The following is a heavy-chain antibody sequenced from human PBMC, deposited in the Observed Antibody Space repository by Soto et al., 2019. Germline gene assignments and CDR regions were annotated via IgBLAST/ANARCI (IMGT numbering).Heavy chain of an antibody. D-gene: IGHD6-19*01. J-gene: IGHJ4*02. CDR1: GFTFSNDW. Sequence: EVQLVESGGGSVQPGGSLRLSCAASGFTFSNDWMSWVRQAPGKGLEWVANIKQDGRQNYYVDSVKGRFTTSRDNTKIAFYLQMTSLRAEDTAVYYCARDHINGWKFDYVGRGTLVTVSS. CDR3: ARDHINGWKFDY. V-gene: IGHV3-7*01. CDR2: IKQDGRQN.